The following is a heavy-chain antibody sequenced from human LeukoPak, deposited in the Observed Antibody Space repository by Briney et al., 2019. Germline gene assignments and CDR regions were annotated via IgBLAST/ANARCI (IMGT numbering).Heavy chain of an antibody. V-gene: IGHV3-23*01. CDR1: GYPFSSFA. J-gene: IGHJ4*02. Sequence: GGSLRLSCAVSGYPFSSFALSWVRQAPWKGLEWVSSISRSTETTLYADSVKGRFTISRDNSKNTGFLQMNNLRAEDTAIYYCAKRAAVSGVVGPFDYWGQGTLVTVSS. CDR2: ISRSTETT. CDR3: AKRAAVSGVVGPFDY. D-gene: IGHD6-19*01.